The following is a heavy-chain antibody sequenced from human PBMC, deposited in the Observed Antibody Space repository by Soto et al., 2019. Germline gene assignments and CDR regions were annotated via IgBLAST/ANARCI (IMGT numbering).Heavy chain of an antibody. CDR1: GYTFTNFG. D-gene: IGHD2-2*02. CDR2: INACNGNT. CDR3: AKSATVPAAIAY. Sequence: ASVKVSCKASGYTFTNFGISWVRQAPGQGLEWMGWINACNGNTKYSQKFQGRVTITTDTSASTAYMELRSLRSEDTAVYYRAKSATVPAAIAYWGQGTLVTVSS. J-gene: IGHJ4*02. V-gene: IGHV1-18*01.